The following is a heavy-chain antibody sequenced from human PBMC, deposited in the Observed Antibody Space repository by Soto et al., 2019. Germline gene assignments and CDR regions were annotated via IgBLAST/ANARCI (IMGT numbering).Heavy chain of an antibody. J-gene: IGHJ3*02. CDR3: ASRTIFGGAGAFDI. Sequence: LSLTCTVSGGSISSGGYYWSWIRQHPGKGLEWIGYIYYSGSTYYNPSLKSRVTISVDTSKNQFSLKLSSVTAADTAVYYCASRTIFGGAGAFDIWGQGTMVTVSS. CDR2: IYYSGST. D-gene: IGHD3-3*01. CDR1: GGSISSGGYY. V-gene: IGHV4-31*03.